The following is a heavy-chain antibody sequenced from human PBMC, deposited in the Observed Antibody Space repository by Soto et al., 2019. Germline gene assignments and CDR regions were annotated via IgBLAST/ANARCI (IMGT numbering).Heavy chain of an antibody. CDR3: ARDSGTSARRFYVVNWLDT. CDR2: INAGNGNT. Sequence: GASVKVSCKASGYTFTSYAMHWVRQAPGQRLEWMGWINAGNGNTKYSQKFQGRVTITRDTSTSTAYMELSSLRSEDTAVYYCARDSGTSARRFYVVNWLDTWGQGTLVTVSS. J-gene: IGHJ5*02. D-gene: IGHD2-2*01. CDR1: GYTFTSYA. V-gene: IGHV1-3*01.